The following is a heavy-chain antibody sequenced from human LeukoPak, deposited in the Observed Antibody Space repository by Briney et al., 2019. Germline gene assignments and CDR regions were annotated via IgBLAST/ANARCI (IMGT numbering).Heavy chain of an antibody. CDR1: GGSISSHY. Sequence: PSETLSLTCTVSGGSISSHYWSWIRQPPGKGLEWIGYIYYSGSTNYNPSLKSRVTISVDTSKNQFSLKLSSVTAADTAVYYCARGDLTTHFDYWGQGTLVTVSS. D-gene: IGHD4/OR15-4a*01. CDR3: ARGDLTTHFDY. J-gene: IGHJ4*02. V-gene: IGHV4-59*11. CDR2: IYYSGST.